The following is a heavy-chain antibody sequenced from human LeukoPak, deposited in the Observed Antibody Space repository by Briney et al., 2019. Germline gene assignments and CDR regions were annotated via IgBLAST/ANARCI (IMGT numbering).Heavy chain of an antibody. Sequence: GGSLRLSCAASGFTFSSYAMSWVRQAPGKGLEWVSAISGSGGNTYYADSVKGRFTIPRDISNNTLYLQMNSLRAEDTAVYYCAKDLQLPGYYYYYYMDVWGKGSTVTVSS. J-gene: IGHJ6*03. D-gene: IGHD5-24*01. CDR1: GFTFSSYA. CDR3: AKDLQLPGYYYYYYMDV. V-gene: IGHV3-23*01. CDR2: ISGSGGNT.